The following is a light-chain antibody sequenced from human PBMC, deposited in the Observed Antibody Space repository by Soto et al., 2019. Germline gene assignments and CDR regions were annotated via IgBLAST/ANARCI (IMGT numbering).Light chain of an antibody. V-gene: IGKV1-5*01. CDR2: DAS. CDR1: QSISGW. Sequence: DIQMTQSPSTLSGSVGDRVTITCRASQSISGWLAWYQQRPGKAPKLLIYDASRLESGVPTRFSGSESGTEFTLAISNLQPDDSATYYCQQYKTMYTFGQGTRLEIK. CDR3: QQYKTMYT. J-gene: IGKJ5*01.